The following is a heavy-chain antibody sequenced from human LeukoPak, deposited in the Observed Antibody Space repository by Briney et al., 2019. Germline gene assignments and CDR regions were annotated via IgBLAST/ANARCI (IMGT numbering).Heavy chain of an antibody. CDR2: IKRNSGGM. CDR1: GFTFSNYG. J-gene: IGHJ5*01. Sequence: GGSLRLSCAASGFTFSNYGMNWVRQAPGKGLEWVASIKRNSGGMDYADSVKGRFTISRDNAKNSLYLQMNSLRAEDTAVYYCSKGISGWWVDNWFDSWVQRTLVSVS. CDR3: SKGISGWWVDNWFDS. D-gene: IGHD6-19*01. V-gene: IGHV3-9*01.